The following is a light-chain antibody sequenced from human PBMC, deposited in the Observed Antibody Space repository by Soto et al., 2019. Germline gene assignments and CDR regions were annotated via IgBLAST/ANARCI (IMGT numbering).Light chain of an antibody. Sequence: EIVLTQSPGTLSLSPAERATLSCRASQSVSSSYLAWYQQKPGQAPRLLIYGASSRTTGTPDRFSGSGSGTDFTLTISILEPEDFAVYYCQQYGSSPLFTFGPGTKVDIK. V-gene: IGKV3-20*01. CDR3: QQYGSSPLFT. CDR1: QSVSSSY. J-gene: IGKJ3*01. CDR2: GAS.